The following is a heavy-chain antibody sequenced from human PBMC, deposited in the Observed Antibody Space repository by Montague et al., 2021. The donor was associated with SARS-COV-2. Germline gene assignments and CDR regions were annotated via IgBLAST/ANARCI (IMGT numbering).Heavy chain of an antibody. J-gene: IGHJ4*02. D-gene: IGHD3-9*01. CDR2: VHYTGST. CDR3: ARGVYNRVIFVVSPRYYFDY. V-gene: IGHV4-59*12. Sequence: SETLSLTCEVSGGSISSYYWSWIRQSPGKGLEWIGYVHYTGSTKYNPSLKTRVTLSLDTPKNHFSLRLTSVTAADTATYYCARGVYNRVIFVVSPRYYFDYWGQGNMVAVSA. CDR1: GGSISSYY.